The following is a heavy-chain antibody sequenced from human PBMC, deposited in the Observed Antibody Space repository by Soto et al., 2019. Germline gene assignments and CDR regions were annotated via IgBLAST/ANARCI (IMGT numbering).Heavy chain of an antibody. Sequence: GESLKISCAASGFTFSSYAMSWVRQAPGKGLEWVSAISGSGGSTYYADSVKGRFTISRDNSKNTLYLQMNSLRAEDTAVYYCAKDYYDSSGYPSPDYYYGMDVWGQGTTVTVSS. CDR1: GFTFSSYA. D-gene: IGHD3-22*01. CDR3: AKDYYDSSGYPSPDYYYGMDV. J-gene: IGHJ6*02. V-gene: IGHV3-23*01. CDR2: ISGSGGST.